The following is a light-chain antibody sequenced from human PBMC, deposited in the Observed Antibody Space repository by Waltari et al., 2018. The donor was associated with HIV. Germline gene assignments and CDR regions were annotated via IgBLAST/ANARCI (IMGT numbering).Light chain of an antibody. J-gene: IGLJ3*02. V-gene: IGLV2-23*02. Sequence: QSALTQPASVSGSPGQSITVSCTGDVETYDLVSWYQVHPGRATKLIIQDVTKRPSGVSSRFSASKSGNTASLTISGLEAEDESLYYCCTFSGRSSTWVFGGGTQVTVL. CDR2: DVT. CDR3: CTFSGRSSTWV. CDR1: DVETYDL.